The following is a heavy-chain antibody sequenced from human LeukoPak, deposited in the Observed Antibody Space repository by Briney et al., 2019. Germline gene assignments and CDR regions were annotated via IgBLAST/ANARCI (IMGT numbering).Heavy chain of an antibody. Sequence: ASVNVSCKVSGYTLTELSMHWVRQAPGKGLEWMGGFDPEDGETIYAQKFQGRVTMTEDTSTDTAYMELSSLRSEDTAVYYCATKAYCGGDCYVVDWFDPWGQGTLVTVSS. V-gene: IGHV1-24*01. CDR2: FDPEDGET. D-gene: IGHD2-21*02. CDR3: ATKAYCGGDCYVVDWFDP. CDR1: GYTLTELS. J-gene: IGHJ5*02.